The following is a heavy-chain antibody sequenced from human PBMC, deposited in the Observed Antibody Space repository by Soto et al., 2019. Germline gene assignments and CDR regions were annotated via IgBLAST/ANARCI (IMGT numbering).Heavy chain of an antibody. Sequence: PSETLSLTCTVSGDSLTNGTYYWTWLRQHPGKGLEWIGYIYHSGRTNYNPSLRSRVSMSVDTSENQFSLNLSSVTAADTAVYFCQREARPAISFFDYWGQGILVTVSS. CDR2: IYHSGRT. CDR3: QREARPAISFFDY. D-gene: IGHD1-1*01. V-gene: IGHV4-31*03. CDR1: GDSLTNGTYY. J-gene: IGHJ4*02.